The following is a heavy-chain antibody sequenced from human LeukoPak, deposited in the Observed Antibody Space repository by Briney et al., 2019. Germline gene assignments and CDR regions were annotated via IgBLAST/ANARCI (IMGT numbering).Heavy chain of an antibody. CDR1: GFTFSSYS. CDR2: ITHNGDSI. J-gene: IGHJ3*01. Sequence: GGSLRLFCAASGFTFSSYSMNWVRQAPGKGLEWVSSITHNGDSIYYAASVKGQFTVSRDNAREALYLQMNSLRVEDTAVYYCARARDSSGYPDAFDVWGQGTMVTVSS. CDR3: ARARDSSGYPDAFDV. V-gene: IGHV3-21*01. D-gene: IGHD3-22*01.